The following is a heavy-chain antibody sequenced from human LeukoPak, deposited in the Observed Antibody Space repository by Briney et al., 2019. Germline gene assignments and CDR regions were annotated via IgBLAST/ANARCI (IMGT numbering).Heavy chain of an antibody. CDR2: INPNSGGT. Sequence: ASVKVSCKASGYTFTGYYMHWVRQAPGQGLEWMGWINPNSGGTNYAQRFQGRVTMTRDTSISTAYMELSRLRSDDTAVYYCARISGGSGSYGSEIDDYWGQGTLVTVSS. CDR1: GYTFTGYY. D-gene: IGHD1-26*01. V-gene: IGHV1-2*02. J-gene: IGHJ4*02. CDR3: ARISGGSGSYGSEIDDY.